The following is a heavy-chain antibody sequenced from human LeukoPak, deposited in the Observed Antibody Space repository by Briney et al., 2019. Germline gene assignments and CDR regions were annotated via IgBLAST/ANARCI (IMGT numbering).Heavy chain of an antibody. CDR3: ARGYESSGYFDY. Sequence: SETLSLTCTVSGGSISGGGYYWSWIRQHPGKGLEWIGYIYYSGSTYYNPSLKSRVTMSVDTSKNQFSLKLSSVTAADTAVYYCARGYESSGYFDYWGQGTLVTVSS. D-gene: IGHD3-22*01. CDR1: GGSISGGGYY. CDR2: IYYSGST. V-gene: IGHV4-31*03. J-gene: IGHJ4*02.